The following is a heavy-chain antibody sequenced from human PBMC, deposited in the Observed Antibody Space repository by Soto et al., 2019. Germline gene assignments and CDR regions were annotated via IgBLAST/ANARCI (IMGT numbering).Heavy chain of an antibody. CDR2: IIPIFGTA. CDR1: GGTFSSYA. D-gene: IGHD3-22*01. J-gene: IGHJ4*02. V-gene: IGHV1-69*06. CDR3: ARDKDYYDSSGYCGPD. Sequence: GASVKVSCKASGGTFSSYAISWVRQAPGQGLEWMGGIIPIFGTANYAQKFQGRVTITADKSTSTAYMELSSLRSEDTAVYYCARDKDYYDSSGYCGPDWGQGTLVTVS.